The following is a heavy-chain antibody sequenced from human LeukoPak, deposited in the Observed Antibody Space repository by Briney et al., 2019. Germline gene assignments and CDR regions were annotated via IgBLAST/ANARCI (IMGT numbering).Heavy chain of an antibody. CDR1: GGSISSSSYY. D-gene: IGHD3/OR15-3a*01. J-gene: IGHJ6*03. V-gene: IGHV4-39*07. CDR2: IYYSGST. Sequence: SETLSLTCTVSGGSISSSSYYWGWIRQPPGKGLEWIGSIYYSGSTNYNPSLTSRVTISVDTSKNQFSLKLSSVTAADTAVYYCARGGGLGYYYYYMDVWGKGTTVTISS. CDR3: ARGGGLGYYYYYMDV.